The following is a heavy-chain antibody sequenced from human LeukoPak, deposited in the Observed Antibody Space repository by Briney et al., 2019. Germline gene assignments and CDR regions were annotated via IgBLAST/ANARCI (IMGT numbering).Heavy chain of an antibody. V-gene: IGHV4-59*11. Sequence: SETLSLTCNVSGVSITTHYWSWIRQPPGKGLEWIGYIYSAGSANYDSSLKSRVTMSVDTSKNQFSLSLKSATAADTAVYYCATREGDPDRTNFYKTWGQGIMVTVSS. CDR2: IYSAGSA. CDR1: GVSITTHY. CDR3: ATREGDPDRTNFYKT. D-gene: IGHD2/OR15-2a*01. J-gene: IGHJ4*02.